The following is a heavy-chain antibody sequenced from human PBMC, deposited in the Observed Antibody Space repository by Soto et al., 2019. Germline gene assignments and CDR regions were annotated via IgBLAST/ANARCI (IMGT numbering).Heavy chain of an antibody. V-gene: IGHV3-23*01. J-gene: IGHJ6*02. CDR1: GFTFSMYA. CDR3: ASPPILISWIYHYSYRGMVV. D-gene: IGHD5-12*01. CDR2: ISGSGGST. Sequence: GGSLRLSCTVSGFTFSMYALSWVRQAPGKGLEWVSGISGSGGSTYYADSVKGRFTISRDNSKNTLYLQMNSLRAEDTAVYYCASPPILISWIYHYSYRGMVVRGQGTTVTVSS.